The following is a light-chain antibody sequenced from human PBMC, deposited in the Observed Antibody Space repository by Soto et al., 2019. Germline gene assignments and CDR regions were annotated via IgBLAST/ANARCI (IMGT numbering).Light chain of an antibody. CDR3: CSYAGSSTFMV. J-gene: IGLJ2*01. V-gene: IGLV2-23*02. CDR2: EVS. Sequence: QSPLTQPASVSGSPGQSITISCTGTSSDVGSYNLVSWYQQHPGKAPKLMIYEVSKRPSGVSNRFSGSKSGNTASLTISGLQAEDEADYYCCSYAGSSTFMVFGGGTKLTVL. CDR1: SSDVGSYNL.